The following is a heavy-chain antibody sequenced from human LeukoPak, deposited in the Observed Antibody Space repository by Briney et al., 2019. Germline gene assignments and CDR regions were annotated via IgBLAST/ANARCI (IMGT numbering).Heavy chain of an antibody. J-gene: IGHJ4*02. CDR1: GGTFSSYT. D-gene: IGHD2-21*02. CDR3: ARAEQPIVVVTAILADFDY. Sequence: ASVKVSCKASGGTFSSYTISWVRQAPGQGLEWMGIINPSGGSTSYAQKFQGRVTMTRDTSTSTVYMELSSLRSEDTAVYYCARAEQPIVVVTAILADFDYWGQGTLVTVSS. CDR2: INPSGGST. V-gene: IGHV1-46*01.